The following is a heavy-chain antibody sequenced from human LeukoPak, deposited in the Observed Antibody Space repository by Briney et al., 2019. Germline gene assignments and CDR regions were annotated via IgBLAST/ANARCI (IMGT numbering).Heavy chain of an antibody. CDR2: IHYSGGT. CDR1: GASITSYY. D-gene: IGHD1-26*01. V-gene: IGHV4-59*01. J-gene: IGHJ4*01. Sequence: SETLSLTCTVSGASITSYYWNWIRQAPGKGLEWIGYIHYSGGTNYNPSVKSRVNMSVDTSKNQFSLRLTSVTAADTAVYYCARVSRWAEAIDYWGQGTLVTVSS. CDR3: ARVSRWAEAIDY.